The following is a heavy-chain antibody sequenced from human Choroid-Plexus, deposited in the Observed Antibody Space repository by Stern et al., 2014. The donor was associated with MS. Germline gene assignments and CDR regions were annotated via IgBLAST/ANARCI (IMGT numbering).Heavy chain of an antibody. V-gene: IGHV1-2*02. J-gene: IGHJ6*02. CDR1: GYSFTAYY. CDR3: ARERHSMDV. Sequence: VQLVESGAEVKKPGASVKVSCKASGYSFTAYYMHWVRQAPGQGLEWMGWIDPNSGGTKSAQNFQDRVTMTRDTSISTFYMELSGLTSDDTAVFYCARERHSMDVWGQGTTVTVSS. CDR2: IDPNSGGT.